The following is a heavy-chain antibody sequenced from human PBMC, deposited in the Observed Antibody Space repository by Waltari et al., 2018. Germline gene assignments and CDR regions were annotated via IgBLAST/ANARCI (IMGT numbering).Heavy chain of an antibody. CDR3: AKDKQYQLLWDAFDI. Sequence: EVQLVESGGGLVQPGRSLRLSCAASGFTFDDYAMHWVRQAPGKGLEWVSGISWNSGSIGYADSVKGRFTISRDNAKNSLYLQMNSLRAEDTALYYCAKDKQYQLLWDAFDIWGQGTMVTVSS. CDR1: GFTFDDYA. V-gene: IGHV3-9*01. D-gene: IGHD2-2*01. CDR2: ISWNSGSI. J-gene: IGHJ3*02.